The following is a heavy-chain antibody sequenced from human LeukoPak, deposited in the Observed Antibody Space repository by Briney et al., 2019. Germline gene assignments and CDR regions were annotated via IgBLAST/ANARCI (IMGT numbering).Heavy chain of an antibody. CDR3: ARQIVAVPAALRAFDI. V-gene: IGHV1-2*02. Sequence: ASVKVSCKASGYTFTVYYMHWVRQAPGQGLEWMGWINPNSGGTYYAQKFQGRVTMTRDTSIDTAYMELSRLRSDDTAVCYCARQIVAVPAALRAFDIWGQGTMVTVSS. J-gene: IGHJ3*02. CDR1: GYTFTVYY. D-gene: IGHD2-2*01. CDR2: INPNSGGT.